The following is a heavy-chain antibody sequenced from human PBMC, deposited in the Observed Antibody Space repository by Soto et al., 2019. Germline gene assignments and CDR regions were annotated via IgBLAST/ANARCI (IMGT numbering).Heavy chain of an antibody. CDR3: ASYRYCSGGSCYGTYDY. Sequence: QVQLQESGPGLVKPSQTLSLTCTVSGGSISSGDYYWSWIRQPPGKGLEWIGYIYYSGSTYYNPSLKSRVTISVDTSKNQFSLKLSSVTAADTVVYYCASYRYCSGGSCYGTYDYWGQGTLVTVSS. CDR1: GGSISSGDYY. J-gene: IGHJ4*02. D-gene: IGHD2-15*01. CDR2: IYYSGST. V-gene: IGHV4-30-4*01.